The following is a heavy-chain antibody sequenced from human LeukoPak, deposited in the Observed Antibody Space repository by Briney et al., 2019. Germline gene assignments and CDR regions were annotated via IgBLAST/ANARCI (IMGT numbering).Heavy chain of an antibody. D-gene: IGHD4-11*01. Sequence: GGSLRLSCAASGFTVHNNYMNWVGQAPGKGLEWVSVIFSGGSTYYADSVKGRFTISRDNSKNTLYLQMNSLRAEDTAMYYCVRDHREVTTVFDTWGQGTMVTVSS. CDR2: IFSGGST. CDR3: VRDHREVTTVFDT. CDR1: GFTVHNNY. J-gene: IGHJ3*02. V-gene: IGHV3-66*01.